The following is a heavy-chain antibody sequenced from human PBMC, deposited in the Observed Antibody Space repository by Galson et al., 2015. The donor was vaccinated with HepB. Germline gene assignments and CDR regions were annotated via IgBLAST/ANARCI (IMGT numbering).Heavy chain of an antibody. CDR3: ARGGDPNWFDP. CDR1: GYTFSGYY. Sequence: SVKVSCKASGYTFSGYYMHWVRQAPGQGLEWMGWINPNSGGTNYAQKVQGWVTMTRDTSNSTAYMELSRLRSDDTAVYYCARGGDPNWFDPWGQGALVTVSS. V-gene: IGHV1-2*04. J-gene: IGHJ5*02. D-gene: IGHD4-17*01. CDR2: INPNSGGT.